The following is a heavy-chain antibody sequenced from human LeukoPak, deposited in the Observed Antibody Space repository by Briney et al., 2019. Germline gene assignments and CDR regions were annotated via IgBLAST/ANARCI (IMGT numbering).Heavy chain of an antibody. V-gene: IGHV4-59*01. CDR1: GGSISSYY. CDR3: ARDKYGERYYFDY. D-gene: IGHD4-17*01. J-gene: IGHJ4*02. CDR2: IYYSGST. Sequence: SETLSLTCTVSGGSISSYYWSWIRQPPGKGLEWIGYIYYSGSTNYNPSLKSRVTISVDTSKNQFSLKLSSVTAADTAVYYCARDKYGERYYFDYWGQGTLVTVSS.